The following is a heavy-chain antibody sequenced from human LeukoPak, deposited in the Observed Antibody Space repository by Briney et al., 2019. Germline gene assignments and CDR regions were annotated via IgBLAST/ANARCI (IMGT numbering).Heavy chain of an antibody. CDR3: AKDTRVVVPAASHWFDP. CDR2: IRYDGSNK. D-gene: IGHD2-2*01. Sequence: GGSLRLSCAASGFTFSSYGMHWVRQAPGKGLEWVAFIRYDGSNKYYADSVKGRFTISRDNSKNTLYLQMNSLRAEDTAVYYCAKDTRVVVPAASHWFDPWGQGTLVTVSP. CDR1: GFTFSSYG. J-gene: IGHJ5*02. V-gene: IGHV3-30*02.